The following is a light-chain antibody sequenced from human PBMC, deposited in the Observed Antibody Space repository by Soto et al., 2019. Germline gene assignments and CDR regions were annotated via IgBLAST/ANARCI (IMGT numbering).Light chain of an antibody. V-gene: IGKV3-15*01. Sequence: EIVMTQSPASLSVYPGERATLSCRASQSVDIYLAWYQHRPGQAPRLLIYDTSIRAPGIPATFSGSGSGTEFTLTISSLQSEDVAVYYCQQYKDWPPITFGGGTKVQIK. CDR1: QSVDIY. J-gene: IGKJ4*01. CDR3: QQYKDWPPIT. CDR2: DTS.